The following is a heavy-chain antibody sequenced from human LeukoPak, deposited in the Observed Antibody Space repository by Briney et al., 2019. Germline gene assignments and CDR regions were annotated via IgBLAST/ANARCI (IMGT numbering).Heavy chain of an antibody. D-gene: IGHD3-22*01. CDR3: AKDHIGDSSGYDDDYYGMDV. J-gene: IGHJ6*02. Sequence: GGSLRLSCAASGFTFSSYGMHWVRQVPGKGLEWVAVISYDGSNKYYADSVKGRFTISRDNSKNTLYLQMNSLRAEDTAAYYCAKDHIGDSSGYDDDYYGMDVWGQGTTVTVSS. V-gene: IGHV3-30*18. CDR2: ISYDGSNK. CDR1: GFTFSSYG.